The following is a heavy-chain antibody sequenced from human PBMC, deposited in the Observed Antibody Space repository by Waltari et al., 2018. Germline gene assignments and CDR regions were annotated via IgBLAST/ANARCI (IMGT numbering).Heavy chain of an antibody. J-gene: IGHJ6*02. Sequence: QVQLVQSGAEVKKPGASVKVSCRASGSFLSSYYMHWVQQAPGQGPAWMGFINPSGGSTTYAQNLQGRITVTSDTSTNTVYMELSSLRSEDTAVYFCARDMGSGYRYGYYYYGMDVWGQGTTVTVSS. CDR3: ARDMGSGYRYGYYYYGMDV. D-gene: IGHD5-18*01. CDR2: INPSGGST. V-gene: IGHV1-46*01. CDR1: GSFLSSYY.